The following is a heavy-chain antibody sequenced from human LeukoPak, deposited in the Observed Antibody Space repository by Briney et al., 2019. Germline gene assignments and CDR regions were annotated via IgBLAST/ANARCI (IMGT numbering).Heavy chain of an antibody. CDR2: GYYSGYT. Sequence: SETLSLTCSVSDASINSSTYYGGRIRQPPGKGLEWVGSGYYSGYTYYNPSLKSRVTISVHKSKNQFSLKLSSVTDAGTAMYYCARSKYGSSFDYWGRGTLVTVSS. D-gene: IGHD6-6*01. V-gene: IGHV4-39*01. J-gene: IGHJ4*02. CDR3: ARSKYGSSFDY. CDR1: DASINSSTYY.